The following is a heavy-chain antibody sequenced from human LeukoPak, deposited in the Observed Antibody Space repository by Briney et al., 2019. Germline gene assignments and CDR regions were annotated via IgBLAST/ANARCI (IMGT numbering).Heavy chain of an antibody. CDR3: ARGPGYYYDSSGYEEGY. CDR1: GYTFTSYG. Sequence: ASVKVSCKASGYTFTSYGISWVRQAPGQGLEWMGWISAYNGNTNYAQKLQGRVTMTTDTSTSTAYMELRSLRSDDTAVYYCARGPGYYYDSSGYEEGYWGQGTLVTVSS. V-gene: IGHV1-18*01. J-gene: IGHJ4*02. CDR2: ISAYNGNT. D-gene: IGHD3-22*01.